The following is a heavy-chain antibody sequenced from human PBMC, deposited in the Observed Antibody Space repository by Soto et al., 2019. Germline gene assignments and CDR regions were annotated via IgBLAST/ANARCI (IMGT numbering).Heavy chain of an antibody. CDR1: GYTFAHYY. CDR3: ARAVSGYFDH. V-gene: IGHV1-46*01. J-gene: IGHJ4*01. Sequence: ASVKVSCKASGYTFAHYYMHWVRQAPGQGLEWMGIISPSGDTTNYAPEFRGRVTMTRDTSSSTLYMELNSLTSEDTAVYYCARAVSGYFDHWGQGTLVTVSS. CDR2: ISPSGDTT.